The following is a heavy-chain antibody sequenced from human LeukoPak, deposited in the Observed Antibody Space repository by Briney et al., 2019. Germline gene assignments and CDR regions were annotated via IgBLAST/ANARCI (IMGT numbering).Heavy chain of an antibody. CDR1: GYTFTSYG. CDR2: ISAYNGNT. D-gene: IGHD5-18*01. V-gene: IGHV1-18*01. CDR3: ARHSWIQLSGGAFDI. J-gene: IGHJ3*02. Sequence: ASVMVSCKASGYTFTSYGISWVRQAPGQGLEWMGWISAYNGNTNYAKKLQGRLTMTTDTSTSTAYMELMSLRSDDTAVYYCARHSWIQLSGGAFDIWGQGTMVTVSS.